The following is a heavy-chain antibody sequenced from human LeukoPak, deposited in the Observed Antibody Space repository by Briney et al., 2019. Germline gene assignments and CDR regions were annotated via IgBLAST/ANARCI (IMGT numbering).Heavy chain of an antibody. CDR2: MSGVGVST. CDR1: GFTFTNFA. J-gene: IGHJ4*02. V-gene: IGHV3-23*01. CDR3: AKVRTGHYFDY. Sequence: GGSLRLSCTASGFTFTNFAMSWVRQAPGKGLEWVSSMSGVGVSTYYADSVKGRFTISRDNSKNTLYLQMHSLRAEDTAVYYCAKVRTGHYFDYWGQGTLVTVSS. D-gene: IGHD3/OR15-3a*01.